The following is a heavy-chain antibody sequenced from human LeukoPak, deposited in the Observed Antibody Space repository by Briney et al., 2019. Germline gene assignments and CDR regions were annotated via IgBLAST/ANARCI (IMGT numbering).Heavy chain of an antibody. CDR3: ARHLGYGGNSGGFDY. D-gene: IGHD4-23*01. CDR2: IYPGDSDT. CDR1: GYSFTTYW. J-gene: IGHJ4*02. Sequence: GESLKISCKGSGYSFTTYWIGWVRQMPGKGLEWMGIIYPGDSDTRYSPSFQGQVTISADKSISTAYLQWSSLKASDTAMYYCARHLGYGGNSGGFDYWGQGTLVTVSS. V-gene: IGHV5-51*01.